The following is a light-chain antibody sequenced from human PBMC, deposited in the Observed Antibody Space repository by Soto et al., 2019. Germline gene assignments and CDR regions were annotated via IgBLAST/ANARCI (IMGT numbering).Light chain of an antibody. CDR2: AAS. CDR1: QGIGND. V-gene: IGKV1-17*01. CDR3: LQHNSFPFT. J-gene: IGKJ5*01. Sequence: DIQMTQSPSSLSASVGDRVTITCRASQGIGNDLGWYQQKPRKAPKRLIYAASSLESGVPSRFSGSGSGTEFTLTISSLQPEDFATYYCLQHNSFPFTFGQGTRLEIK.